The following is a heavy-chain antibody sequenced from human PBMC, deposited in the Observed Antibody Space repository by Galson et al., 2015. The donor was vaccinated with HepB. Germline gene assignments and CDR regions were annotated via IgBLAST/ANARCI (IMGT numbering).Heavy chain of an antibody. CDR3: ARAESSSWQYYFDY. CDR1: GYTFTSYG. CDR2: ISAYNGNT. J-gene: IGHJ4*02. Sequence: SVKVSCKASGYTFTSYGISWVRQAPGQGLEWMGWISAYNGNTNYAQKLQGRVTMTTDTSTSTAYVELRSLRSDDTAVYYCARAESSSWQYYFDYWGQGTLVTVSS. V-gene: IGHV1-18*04. D-gene: IGHD6-13*01.